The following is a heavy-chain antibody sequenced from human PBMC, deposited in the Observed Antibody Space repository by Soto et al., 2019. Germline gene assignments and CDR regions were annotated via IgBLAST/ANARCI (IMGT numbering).Heavy chain of an antibody. J-gene: IGHJ1*01. V-gene: IGHV4-39*01. CDR1: GGSISSSSYY. D-gene: IGHD6-19*01. CDR2: IYYSGST. CDR3: ARTTYSSGWYQYFQH. Sequence: SETLSLTCTVSGGSISSSSYYWGWIRQPPGKGLEWIGSIYYSGSTYYNPSLKSRVTISVDTSKNQFSLKLSSVTAADTAVYYCARTTYSSGWYQYFQHWGQGTLVTVSS.